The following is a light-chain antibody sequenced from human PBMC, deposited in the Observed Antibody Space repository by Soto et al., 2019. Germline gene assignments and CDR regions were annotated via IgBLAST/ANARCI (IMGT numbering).Light chain of an antibody. CDR3: QQYKNWGT. CDR2: DAS. Sequence: EIAMTQSPATLPVSPGERVTLSCRVSQSVGSDLAWYQQKPGQLPRLLIYDASTRATGIPTRFSGSGYGTEFTLTISSLQSEDSAVYYCQQYKNWGTFCQGTTVEIK. J-gene: IGKJ1*01. V-gene: IGKV3-15*01. CDR1: QSVGSD.